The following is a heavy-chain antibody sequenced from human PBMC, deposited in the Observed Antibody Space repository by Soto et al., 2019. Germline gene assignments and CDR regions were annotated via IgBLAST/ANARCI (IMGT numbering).Heavy chain of an antibody. CDR1: GFTFSSYV. J-gene: IGHJ3*02. V-gene: IGHV3-23*01. D-gene: IGHD1-7*01. CDR3: ARRAKTATTNWGAFDI. Sequence: EVQLLESGGGLVQPGGSLRLSCAASGFTFSSYVMNWVRQAPGQGLEWVSTISYSADKTFYADSVKGRFTIARDNSSDTLFLQMNSLRADDAAVYYCARRAKTATTNWGAFDIWGQGTMVTVSS. CDR2: ISYSADKT.